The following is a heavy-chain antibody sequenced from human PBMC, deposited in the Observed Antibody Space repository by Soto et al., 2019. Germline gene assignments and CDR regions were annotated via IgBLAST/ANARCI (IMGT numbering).Heavy chain of an antibody. V-gene: IGHV3-23*01. CDR2: IRGSGGST. J-gene: IGHJ4*02. Sequence: GVSLRLSCAASGFTFSSYAMSWVRLAPGKGLEWVSAIRGSGGSTYYADSVKGRFTISRDNSKNTLYLQMNSLRAEDTAVYYCAKDPKAAAGTRDYWGQGTLVTVSS. D-gene: IGHD6-13*01. CDR1: GFTFSSYA. CDR3: AKDPKAAAGTRDY.